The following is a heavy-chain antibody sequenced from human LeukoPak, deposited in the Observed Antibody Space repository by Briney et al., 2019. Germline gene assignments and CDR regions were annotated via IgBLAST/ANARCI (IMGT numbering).Heavy chain of an antibody. Sequence: GGSLRLSCAASGFIFSSYGMHWVRQAPGKGLEWVAVISYDGSNKYYADSVKGRFTISRDNSKNTLYLQMNSLRAEDTAVYYCAKGHFKVVTPIDYWGQGTLVTVSS. J-gene: IGHJ4*02. V-gene: IGHV3-30*18. CDR1: GFIFSSYG. CDR2: ISYDGSNK. CDR3: AKGHFKVVTPIDY. D-gene: IGHD3-22*01.